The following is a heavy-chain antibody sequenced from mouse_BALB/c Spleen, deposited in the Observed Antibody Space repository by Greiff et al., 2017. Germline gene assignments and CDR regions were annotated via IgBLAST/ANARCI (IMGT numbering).Heavy chain of an antibody. D-gene: IGHD2-4*01. CDR1: GFSLTGYG. Sequence: VKLMESGPGLVAPSQSLSITCTVSGFSLTGYGVNWVRQPPGKGLEWLGMIWGDGSTDYNSALKSRLSISKDNSKSQVFLKMNSLQTDDTARYYCARGHYDYDGAMDYWGQGTSVTVSS. CDR2: IWGDGST. J-gene: IGHJ4*01. CDR3: ARGHYDYDGAMDY. V-gene: IGHV2-6-7*01.